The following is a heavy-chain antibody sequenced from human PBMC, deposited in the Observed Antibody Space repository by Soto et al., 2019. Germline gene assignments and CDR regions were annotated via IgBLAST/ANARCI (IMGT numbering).Heavy chain of an antibody. D-gene: IGHD3-10*01. J-gene: IGHJ4*02. V-gene: IGHV3-74*01. CDR2: INSDGSST. Sequence: ETLRLSCAASGFTFSSYWMHWVRQAPGKGLVWVSRINSDGSSTSYADSVKGRFTISRDNAKNTLYLQMNSLRAEDTAVYYCARVGPGVSIDYWGQGTLVTVSS. CDR3: ARVGPGVSIDY. CDR1: GFTFSSYW.